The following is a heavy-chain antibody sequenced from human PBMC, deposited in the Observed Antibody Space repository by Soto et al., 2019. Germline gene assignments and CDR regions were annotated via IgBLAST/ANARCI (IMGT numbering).Heavy chain of an antibody. Sequence: QVQLVQSGVEVKKPGASVKVSCKASGYTFSRSSISWVRQAPGQGLEWMGWINVYNGDTIYVQKFQGRITITTDTSTSTAYIELTSLTSDATAIYYCARDIGGGEDVWGQGTTVTVSS. CDR3: ARDIGGGEDV. CDR1: GYTFSRSS. D-gene: IGHD3-16*01. V-gene: IGHV1-18*01. J-gene: IGHJ6*02. CDR2: INVYNGDT.